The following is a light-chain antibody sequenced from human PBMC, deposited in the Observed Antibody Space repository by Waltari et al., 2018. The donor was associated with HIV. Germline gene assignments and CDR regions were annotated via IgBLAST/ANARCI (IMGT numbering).Light chain of an antibody. CDR2: RNN. CDR3: AAWDDSLSGYVV. Sequence: QSVLTQPPSASGTPGQEVTIPCSGSSSHLRSNYLNWFQQHPGTAPKLLIQRNNQRPSGVPDRFSGSKSGTSASLAISGLRSEDEADYYCAAWDDSLSGYVVFGGGTKLTVL. J-gene: IGLJ2*01. V-gene: IGLV1-47*01. CDR1: SSHLRSNY.